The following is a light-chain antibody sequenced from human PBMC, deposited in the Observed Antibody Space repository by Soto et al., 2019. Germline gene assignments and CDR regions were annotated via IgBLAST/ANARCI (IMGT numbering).Light chain of an antibody. CDR3: TSYAGTYSFFYV. J-gene: IGLJ1*01. CDR1: SSDVVAYNY. Sequence: QSVLTQPPSAYGSPGQSVTISCTGTSSDVVAYNYVSWYQQLPGKAPKLIIYEVSKRPSGVPDRFSGSKSGNTASLTVSGLQAEDEADYYCTSYAGTYSFFYVFGTGTKVTVL. CDR2: EVS. V-gene: IGLV2-8*01.